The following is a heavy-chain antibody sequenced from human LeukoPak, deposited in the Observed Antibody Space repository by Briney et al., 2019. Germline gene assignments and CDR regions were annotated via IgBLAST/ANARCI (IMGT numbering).Heavy chain of an antibody. V-gene: IGHV4-61*08. CDR3: ARAGPYYDSSGYPLNYFDY. CDR2: IYYSGST. CDR1: GGSISSGDYY. J-gene: IGHJ4*02. Sequence: SQTLSLTCTVSGGSISSGDYYWRWIRQPPGTGLEWIGYIYYSGSTNYNPSLKSRVTISVDTSKNQFSLKLSSVTAADTAVYYCARAGPYYDSSGYPLNYFDYWGQGTLVTVSS. D-gene: IGHD3-22*01.